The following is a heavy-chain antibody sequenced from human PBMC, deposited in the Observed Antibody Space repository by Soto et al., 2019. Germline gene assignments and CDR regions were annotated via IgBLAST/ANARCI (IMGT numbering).Heavy chain of an antibody. V-gene: IGHV3-23*01. CDR1: GFTFSSYA. CDR2: IGGRGDTT. CDR3: ARDHGNYDYFDY. D-gene: IGHD3-16*01. Sequence: PGGSLRLSCAASGFTFSSYAMSWVRQAPGKGLEWVSSIGGRGDTTNYSDSVKGRFTISRDNSKTTLYLQVNSLRAEDTAVYYCARDHGNYDYFDYWGQGTLVTVSS. J-gene: IGHJ4*02.